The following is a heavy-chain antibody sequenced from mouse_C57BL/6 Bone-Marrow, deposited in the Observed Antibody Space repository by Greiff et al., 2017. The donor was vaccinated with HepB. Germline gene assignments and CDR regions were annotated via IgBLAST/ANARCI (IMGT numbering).Heavy chain of an antibody. D-gene: IGHD2-4*01. CDR3: TGYYDYDVGTEFAY. CDR1: GFTFSNYW. J-gene: IGHJ3*01. Sequence: DVKVEESGGGLVQPGGSLKLSCVASGFTFSNYWMPWVRQSPEKGLEWVAQIRLKSDNFATHYAESVKGRFTISRDDSKSSVYLQMNNLRAEDTGIYYYTGYYDYDVGTEFAYWGQGTLVTVSA. V-gene: IGHV6-3*01. CDR2: IRLKSDNFAT.